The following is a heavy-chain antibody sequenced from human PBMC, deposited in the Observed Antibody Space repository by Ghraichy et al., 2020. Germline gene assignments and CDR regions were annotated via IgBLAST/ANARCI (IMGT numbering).Heavy chain of an antibody. Sequence: LSLTCTVSGYSISSGYYWGWIRQPPGKGLEWIGSIYHSGSTYYNPSLKSRVTISVDTSKNQFSLKLSSVTAADTAVYYCARLRAVSGYYYKEYYFDYWGQGTLVTVSS. CDR1: GYSISSGYY. CDR2: IYHSGST. J-gene: IGHJ4*02. CDR3: ARLRAVSGYYYKEYYFDY. D-gene: IGHD3-22*01. V-gene: IGHV4-38-2*02.